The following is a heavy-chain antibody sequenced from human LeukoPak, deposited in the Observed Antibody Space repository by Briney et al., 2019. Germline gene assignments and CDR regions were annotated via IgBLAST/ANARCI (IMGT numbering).Heavy chain of an antibody. Sequence: PGGSLRLSCAASGFTFSSYAMSWVRQAPGKGLEWVSAISGSGGSTYYADSVKGRFTISRDNSKNSLYLQMNSLRAEDTAVYYCARGSYSSSWSMGWFDPWGQGTLVTVSS. CDR2: ISGSGGST. D-gene: IGHD6-13*01. CDR3: ARGSYSSSWSMGWFDP. J-gene: IGHJ5*02. CDR1: GFTFSSYA. V-gene: IGHV3-23*01.